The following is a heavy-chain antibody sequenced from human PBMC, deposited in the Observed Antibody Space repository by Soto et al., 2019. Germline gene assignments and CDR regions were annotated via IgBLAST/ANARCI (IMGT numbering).Heavy chain of an antibody. CDR2: ISYDGSNK. D-gene: IGHD1-26*01. CDR3: AGGKWELLDY. CDR1: GFTFSSYA. V-gene: IGHV3-30-3*01. J-gene: IGHJ4*02. Sequence: QVQLVESGGGVVQPGRSLRLSCAASGFTFSSYAMHWVRQAPGKGLEWVAVISYDGSNKYYADSVKGRFTISRDNSKNTLYLQMNSLRVEDTAVYYCAGGKWELLDYWGQGTLVTVSS.